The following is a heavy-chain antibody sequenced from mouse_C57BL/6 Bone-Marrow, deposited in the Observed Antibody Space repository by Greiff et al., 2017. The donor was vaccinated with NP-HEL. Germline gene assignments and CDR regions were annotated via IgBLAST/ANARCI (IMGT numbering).Heavy chain of an antibody. CDR2: IYPRSGNT. D-gene: IGHD4-1*01. V-gene: IGHV1-81*01. CDR3: AREGVYWDYFDY. Sequence: VQLQQSGAELARPGASVKLSCKASGYTFTSYGISWVKQRTGQGLEWIGEIYPRSGNTYYNEKFKGKATLTADKSSSTAYMELRSLTSEDSAVYFCAREGVYWDYFDYWGQGTTLTVSS. J-gene: IGHJ2*01. CDR1: GYTFTSYG.